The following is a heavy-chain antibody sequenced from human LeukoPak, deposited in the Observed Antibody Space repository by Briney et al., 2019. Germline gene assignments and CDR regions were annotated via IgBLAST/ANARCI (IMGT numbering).Heavy chain of an antibody. CDR3: ARGVRGMEKRYYFDY. Sequence: SETLSLTCAVDGGFFSGYYWSWIRQPAGKGLEWIGEINHSGSTNNNPSLKSRVTISVTASKNKFSLKLRTVTAADAAVYYCARGVRGMEKRYYFDYWGQGTLVTVSS. CDR1: GGFFSGYY. D-gene: IGHD3-10*01. CDR2: INHSGST. J-gene: IGHJ4*02. V-gene: IGHV4-34*01.